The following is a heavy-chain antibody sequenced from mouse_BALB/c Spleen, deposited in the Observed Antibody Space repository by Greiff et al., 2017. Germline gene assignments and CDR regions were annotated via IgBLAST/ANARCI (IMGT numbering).Heavy chain of an antibody. D-gene: IGHD1-1*01. V-gene: IGHV1-77*01. Sequence: QVQLKESGPELVKPGASVKMSCKASGYTFTDYVISWVKQRTGQGLEWIGEIYPGSGSTYYNEKFKGKATLTADKSSNTAYMQLSSLTSEDSAVYFCARDYSGSSYWYFDVWGAGTTVTVSS. CDR3: ARDYSGSSYWYFDV. J-gene: IGHJ1*01. CDR2: IYPGSGST. CDR1: GYTFTDYV.